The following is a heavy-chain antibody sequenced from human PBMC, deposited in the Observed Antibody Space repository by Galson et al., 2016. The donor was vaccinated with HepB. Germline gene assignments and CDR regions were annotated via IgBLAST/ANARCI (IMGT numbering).Heavy chain of an antibody. J-gene: IGHJ4*02. Sequence: SVKVSCKASGYTFTDNYIHWARQAPGQGLEYMGCIHPNSGDTVYAQKFQGRVTVTRDTSISTAYMELSSLISDDTAVYYCARDLRSKNYWGQGTLVTVSS. CDR3: ARDLRSKNY. D-gene: IGHD3-10*01. V-gene: IGHV1-2*02. CDR1: GYTFTDNY. CDR2: IHPNSGDT.